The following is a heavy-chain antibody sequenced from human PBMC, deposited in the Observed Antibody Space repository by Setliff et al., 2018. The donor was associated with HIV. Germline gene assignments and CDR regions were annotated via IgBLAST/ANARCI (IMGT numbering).Heavy chain of an antibody. V-gene: IGHV4-39*01. Sequence: KTSETLSLTCSVSGDSISGSSYYWGWIRQPPGKGLEWIGSIYYSGSTYYNPSLNSRVTISVDASKNQFSLKLSSVTAADTAVYYCASLPPLYDSSGYYFDYWGQGTLVTVSS. CDR2: IYYSGST. CDR3: ASLPPLYDSSGYYFDY. CDR1: GDSISGSSYY. D-gene: IGHD3-22*01. J-gene: IGHJ4*02.